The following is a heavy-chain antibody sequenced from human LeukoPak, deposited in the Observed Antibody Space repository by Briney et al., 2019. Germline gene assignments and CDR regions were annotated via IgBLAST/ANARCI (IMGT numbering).Heavy chain of an antibody. D-gene: IGHD1-26*01. CDR1: GYSFTTYW. J-gene: IGHJ3*02. CDR3: ARPQDILPDAFDI. V-gene: IGHV5-51*01. CDR2: IYPGDSDT. Sequence: GESLKISCKGSGYSFTTYWIGWVRPMPGKGLEWMGIIYPGDSDTRYSPSFQGQVTISADKSISTAYLEWSRLKASDTAMYYCARPQDILPDAFDIWGQGTMVTVSS.